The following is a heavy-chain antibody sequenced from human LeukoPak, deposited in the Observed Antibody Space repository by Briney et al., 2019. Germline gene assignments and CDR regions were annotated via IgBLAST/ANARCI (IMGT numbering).Heavy chain of an antibody. D-gene: IGHD6-6*01. J-gene: IGHJ4*02. CDR1: GGSFSGYY. V-gene: IGHV4-34*01. CDR3: ARGDSSSYFDY. Sequence: SETLSLTCAVYGGSFSGYYWSWIRQPPGKGLEWIGEINHSGSTNYNPSLKSRVTISVDTSKNQFSLKLSCVTAAGTAVYYCARGDSSSYFDYWGQGTLVTVSS. CDR2: INHSGST.